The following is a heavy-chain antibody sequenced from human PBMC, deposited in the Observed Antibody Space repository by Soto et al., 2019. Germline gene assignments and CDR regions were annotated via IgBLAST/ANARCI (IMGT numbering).Heavy chain of an antibody. CDR2: IYWDDDQ. V-gene: IGHV2-5*02. D-gene: IGHD2-2*01. CDR3: AHXYGXTSWPNDAFDV. Sequence: QITLKESGPPLVKPTQTLTLTCTFSGFSLSADGVGVGWIRQPPGKALEWLALIYWDDDQRYSPSLKTRLTITKDTSKNQVVLTMTNMDPVDTATYYCAHXYGXTSWPNDAFDVWGQGTVVTVSS. J-gene: IGHJ3*01. CDR1: GFSLSADGVG.